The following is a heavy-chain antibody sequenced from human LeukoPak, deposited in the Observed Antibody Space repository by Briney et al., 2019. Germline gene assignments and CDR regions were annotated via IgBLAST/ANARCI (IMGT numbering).Heavy chain of an antibody. CDR1: GFTYSIYA. CDR3: AKSIAGSMYFDL. D-gene: IGHD2-2*01. CDR2: ISGSGGST. J-gene: IGHJ4*02. Sequence: GGSLRLSCAASGFTYSIYAMSWVRQTPGKGLQWVSAISGSGGSTYYADSVKGRFTISRDNSKNTLYLQMNSLKAEDTAVYYCAKSIAGSMYFDLWGQGTLVTVSS. V-gene: IGHV3-23*01.